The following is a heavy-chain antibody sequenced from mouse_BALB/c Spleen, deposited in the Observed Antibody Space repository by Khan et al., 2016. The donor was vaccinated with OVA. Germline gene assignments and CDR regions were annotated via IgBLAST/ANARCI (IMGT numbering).Heavy chain of an antibody. CDR2: INPSNGGT. CDR3: TRSGYGAFAY. Sequence: QMQLEESGAELVKPGASVRLSCKASGYTFTSYYLYWVKQRPGHGLKWIGDINPSNGGTNFNENFKTKATLTVDKSSSTAYMQLSSLTSEDSAVYYCTRSGYGAFAYWGQGTLVTVSA. CDR1: GYTFTSYY. V-gene: IGHV1S81*02. J-gene: IGHJ3*01. D-gene: IGHD1-1*02.